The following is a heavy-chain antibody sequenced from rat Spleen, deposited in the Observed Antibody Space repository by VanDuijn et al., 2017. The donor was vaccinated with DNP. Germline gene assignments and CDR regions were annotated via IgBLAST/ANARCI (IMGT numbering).Heavy chain of an antibody. CDR3: TTDFERGY. CDR2: ISASGGST. CDR1: GFTFSFYG. Sequence: EVQLVESGGGLVQPRRSLKLSCAASGFTFSFYGMAWVRQAPKKGLEWVASISASGGSTSYRDSVKGRFTISRDNAKSTLYLQMDSLRSEDTATYYCTTDFERGYWGQGVMVTVSS. V-gene: IGHV5S23*01. J-gene: IGHJ2*01. D-gene: IGHD1-11*01.